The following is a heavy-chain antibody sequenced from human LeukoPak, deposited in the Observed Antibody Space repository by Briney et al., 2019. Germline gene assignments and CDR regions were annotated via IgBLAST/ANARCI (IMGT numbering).Heavy chain of an antibody. CDR2: IYYSGIST. Sequence: SETLSLTCTVSGPSISSRSYYWGWIRQPPGKGLEWVGSIYYSGISTYYNPSLKSRVTISIDTSKNQFSLKLSSVTAADTAVYYCARLGGVGYFQHWGQGTLVTVSS. CDR1: GPSISSRSYY. D-gene: IGHD2-8*01. CDR3: ARLGGVGYFQH. J-gene: IGHJ1*01. V-gene: IGHV4-39*01.